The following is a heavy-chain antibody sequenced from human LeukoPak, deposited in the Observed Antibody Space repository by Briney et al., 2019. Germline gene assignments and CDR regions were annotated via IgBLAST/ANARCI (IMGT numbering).Heavy chain of an antibody. Sequence: RGCLSLSCAASGFTFSNFDMHWVRQATGEGLEWVSAIGTAGDTYYPASVKGRFTISRENAKNSFYLQMNSLRAEDTAVYYCSRGGAPAGYAYDIWGHGTVVAVSS. D-gene: IGHD6-13*01. J-gene: IGHJ3*02. CDR3: SRGGAPAGYAYDI. V-gene: IGHV3-13*01. CDR1: GFTFSNFD. CDR2: IGTAGDT.